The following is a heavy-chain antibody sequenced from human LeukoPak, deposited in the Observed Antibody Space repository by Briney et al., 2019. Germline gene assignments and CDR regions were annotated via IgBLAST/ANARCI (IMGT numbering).Heavy chain of an antibody. D-gene: IGHD4-17*01. CDR1: GYNFVNYW. Sequence: GESLKISCQASGYNFVNYWIAWVRQMPGKGLEWVGIIFPGDFAGGFNTRYSPSFQGQVTISADKSISTAYLQWSSLKASDTAMYYCARRPFSTVIQNYFDYWGQGTLVTVSS. J-gene: IGHJ4*02. CDR2: IFPGDFAGGFNT. CDR3: ARRPFSTVIQNYFDY. V-gene: IGHV5-51*01.